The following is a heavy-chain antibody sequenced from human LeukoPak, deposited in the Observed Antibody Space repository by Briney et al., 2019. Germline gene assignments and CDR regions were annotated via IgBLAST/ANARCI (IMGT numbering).Heavy chain of an antibody. J-gene: IGHJ4*02. V-gene: IGHV6-1*01. CDR1: GDSVSTINGA. CDR2: TYYRSKWYY. D-gene: IGHD6-19*01. Sequence: SQTLSLTCGISGDSVSTINGAWNWVRQSPSRGLEWLGRTYYRSKWYYDYAVSVQGQITINPDTSKNQFSLQLSSVTPEDTAVYYCARDEGNTGWHTFDIWGQGTLITVSS. CDR3: ARDEGNTGWHTFDI.